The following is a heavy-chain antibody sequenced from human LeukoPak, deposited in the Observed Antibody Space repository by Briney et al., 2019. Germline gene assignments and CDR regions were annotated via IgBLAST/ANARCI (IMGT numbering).Heavy chain of an antibody. CDR1: GASLNSSNW. Sequence: PSGTLSLTCAVSGASLNSSNWWSWVRPPPGKGLEWIGEIYHIGSTNYNPSLKSRLIISVDKSKNQFSLQLSSVTAADTAVYYCAMTGITVSGGFDIWGQGTMVTVSS. D-gene: IGHD6-19*01. J-gene: IGHJ3*02. V-gene: IGHV4-4*02. CDR3: AMTGITVSGGFDI. CDR2: IYHIGST.